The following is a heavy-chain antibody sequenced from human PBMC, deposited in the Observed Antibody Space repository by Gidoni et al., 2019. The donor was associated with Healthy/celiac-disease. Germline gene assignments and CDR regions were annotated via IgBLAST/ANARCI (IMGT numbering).Heavy chain of an antibody. V-gene: IGHV2-5*02. Sequence: QITLKESGPTLVKPTQTLTLTCTFSGFSLSTSGVGVGWIRQPPGKALEWLALIYWDDDKRYSPSLKSRLTITKDTSKNQVVLTMTNMDPVDTATYYCAHTVLHYYDSSGYYFRGFDYWGQGTLVTVSS. D-gene: IGHD3-22*01. J-gene: IGHJ4*02. CDR1: GFSLSTSGVG. CDR3: AHTVLHYYDSSGYYFRGFDY. CDR2: IYWDDDK.